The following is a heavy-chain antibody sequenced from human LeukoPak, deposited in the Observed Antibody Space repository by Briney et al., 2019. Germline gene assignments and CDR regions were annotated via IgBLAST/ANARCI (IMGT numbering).Heavy chain of an antibody. CDR1: NYSITSGYF. CDR3: ARDGVFHDSDGYSFDY. V-gene: IGHV4-38-2*02. Sequence: PSETLSLTCAVSNYSITSGYFWGWIRQPPGKGLEWIASIYHSGATYYNPSLRNRVTLFVDTSKNQFSLKLTSLTAADTAVYYCARDGVFHDSDGYSFDYWGQGTLVTVSS. D-gene: IGHD3-22*01. J-gene: IGHJ4*02. CDR2: IYHSGAT.